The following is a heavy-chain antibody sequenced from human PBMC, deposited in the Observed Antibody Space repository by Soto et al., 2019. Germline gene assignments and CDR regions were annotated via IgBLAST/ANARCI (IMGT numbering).Heavy chain of an antibody. D-gene: IGHD3-22*01. CDR2: MMPSFGTP. V-gene: IGHV1-69*13. J-gene: IGHJ3*02. CDR1: GDTFSTYA. Sequence: SVKVSCKASGDTFSTYAISWIRQARGQGLEWMGGMMPSFGTPTYPQKFQGRVTVTADESTSTIYMELSSLRSEDTAVYYCARDDYYDGTTYTDRAFDIWG. CDR3: ARDDYYDGTTYTDRAFDI.